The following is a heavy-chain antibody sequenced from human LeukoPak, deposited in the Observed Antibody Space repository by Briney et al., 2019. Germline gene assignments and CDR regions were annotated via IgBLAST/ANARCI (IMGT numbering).Heavy chain of an antibody. CDR1: GGSISSYY. D-gene: IGHD3-16*02. CDR2: IYYSGST. Sequence: SETLSLTCTVSGGSISSYYWSWIRQPPGKGLEWIGYIYYSGSTNYNPSLKSRVTISVDTSKNQFSLKLSSVTAADTAVYYCARVPPAITFGGVIVKYYYYYYYMDVWGKGTTVTVSS. CDR3: ARVPPAITFGGVIVKYYYYYYYMDV. J-gene: IGHJ6*03. V-gene: IGHV4-59*12.